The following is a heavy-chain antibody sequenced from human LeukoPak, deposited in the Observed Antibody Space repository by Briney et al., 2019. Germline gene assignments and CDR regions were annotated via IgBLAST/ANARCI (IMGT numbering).Heavy chain of an antibody. CDR3: ARGRPFYDSRTNWFDP. V-gene: IGHV1-18*01. CDR2: ISAYNGNT. CDR1: GYTFTSNG. J-gene: IGHJ5*02. D-gene: IGHD3-22*01. Sequence: ASVNVSCKASGYTFTSNGISWVRRAAGQGLERMGWISAYNGNTNYAQKLQGRVTMTTDTSTSTAYMELRSLRSDDTAVYYCARGRPFYDSRTNWFDPWGQGTLVTVSS.